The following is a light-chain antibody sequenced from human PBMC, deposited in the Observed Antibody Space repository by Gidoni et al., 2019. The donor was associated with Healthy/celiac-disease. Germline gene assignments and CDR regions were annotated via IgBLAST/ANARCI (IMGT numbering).Light chain of an antibody. V-gene: IGLV3-1*01. Sequence: SSELTQPPSVSVSPGQTARITCSGDKLGDKYACWYQQQPGQSPVLVIYQDSKRPSGIPERFSGSNSGNTATLTISGTQAMDEADYYCQAWDSSTVVFGGGTKLTVL. CDR2: QDS. CDR3: QAWDSSTVV. CDR1: KLGDKY. J-gene: IGLJ2*01.